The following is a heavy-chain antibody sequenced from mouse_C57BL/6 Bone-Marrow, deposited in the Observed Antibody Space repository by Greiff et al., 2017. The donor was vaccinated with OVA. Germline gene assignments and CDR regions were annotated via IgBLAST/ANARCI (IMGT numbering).Heavy chain of an antibody. J-gene: IGHJ2*01. CDR2: IDPSDSYT. CDR3: AREGYYSNFYFDY. D-gene: IGHD2-5*01. Sequence: QVQLQQPGAELVMPGASVKLSCKASGYTFTSYWMHWVKQRPGQGLEWIGEIDPSDSYTNYNQKFKGKFTLTVDKSSSTAYMQLSSLTSEDSAVYYCAREGYYSNFYFDYWGQGTTLTVSS. CDR1: GYTFTSYW. V-gene: IGHV1-69*01.